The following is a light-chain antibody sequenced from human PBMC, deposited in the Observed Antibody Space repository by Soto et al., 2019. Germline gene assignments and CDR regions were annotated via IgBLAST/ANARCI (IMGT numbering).Light chain of an antibody. Sequence: DIQMTKFPSTLSASVGDRVTITCRASQSISSWLAWYQQKPGRAPKLLIYKASSLESGVPSRFSGSGSGTEFTLTISSLQPDDFATYYCQQCNSFSWTFGQGTKVDIK. CDR2: KAS. CDR3: QQCNSFSWT. J-gene: IGKJ1*01. V-gene: IGKV1-5*03. CDR1: QSISSW.